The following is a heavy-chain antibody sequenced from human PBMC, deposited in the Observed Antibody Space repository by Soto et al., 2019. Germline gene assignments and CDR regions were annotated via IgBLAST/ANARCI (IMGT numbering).Heavy chain of an antibody. J-gene: IGHJ5*02. Sequence: WASVKVSCKASGYTFTSYGISWVRQAPGQGLEWMGWISAYNGNTNYAQKLQGRVTMTTDTSTSTAYMELRSLRSDDTAVYYCASEYYDSSGYVWFDPWGQGTLVTVYS. CDR1: GYTFTSYG. V-gene: IGHV1-18*04. CDR2: ISAYNGNT. D-gene: IGHD3-22*01. CDR3: ASEYYDSSGYVWFDP.